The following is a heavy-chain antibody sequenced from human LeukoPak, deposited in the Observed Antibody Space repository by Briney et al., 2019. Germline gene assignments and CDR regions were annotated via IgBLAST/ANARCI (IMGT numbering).Heavy chain of an antibody. J-gene: IGHJ4*02. V-gene: IGHV3-11*05. CDR1: GFTFSDYY. Sequence: GGSLRLSCAASGFTFSDYYMSWIRQAPGKGLEWVSYISSSSSYTNYADSVKGRFTISRDNAKNSLYLQMNSLRAEDTAVYYCASEIRSTVADYFDYWGQGTLVTVSS. D-gene: IGHD4-23*01. CDR3: ASEIRSTVADYFDY. CDR2: ISSSSSYT.